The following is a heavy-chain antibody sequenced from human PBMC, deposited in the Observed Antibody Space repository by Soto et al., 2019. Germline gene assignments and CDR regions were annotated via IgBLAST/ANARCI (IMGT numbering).Heavy chain of an antibody. CDR1: GGSISSSTFY. V-gene: IGHV4-39*01. J-gene: IGHJ4*02. Sequence: SETLSLTCTVSGGSISSSTFYWGWIRQPPGKGLEWIGQIYYTGNSYYNPSLKSRVTIWGDTSKSQFSLKLSSVTAADTAVYYCARQIAVSETRDYDYWGQGTLVTVSS. D-gene: IGHD6-19*01. CDR2: IYYTGNS. CDR3: ARQIAVSETRDYDY.